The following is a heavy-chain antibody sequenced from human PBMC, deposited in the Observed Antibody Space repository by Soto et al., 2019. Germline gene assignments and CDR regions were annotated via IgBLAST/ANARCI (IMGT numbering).Heavy chain of an antibody. Sequence: PSETLSLTCTVSGGSISSSSYYWGWIRQPPGKGLEWIGSLFYSGSTYYNPSLKGRLTISVDTSKNQFSLKLSSVTAADTAVFFCVEVAAAGGGTFNWFDPWGQGTLVTVSS. CDR1: GGSISSSSYY. CDR2: LFYSGST. V-gene: IGHV4-39*01. CDR3: VEVAAAGGGTFNWFDP. D-gene: IGHD6-13*01. J-gene: IGHJ5*02.